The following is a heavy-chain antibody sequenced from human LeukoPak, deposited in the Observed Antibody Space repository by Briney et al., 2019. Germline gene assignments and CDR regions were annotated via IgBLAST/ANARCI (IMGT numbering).Heavy chain of an antibody. CDR2: IYYSGST. CDR3: ARHASVDGNWPRPLDF. Sequence: PSETLSLTCTVSGGSFSGSDYYWGCIRQPPGKGWEGIGNIYYSGSTYYNPSLKTRVTISVDTSKNQFSLKLTSVTAADTAVYYCARHASVDGNWPRPLDFWGQGSLVTVSS. CDR1: GGSFSGSDYY. D-gene: IGHD6-19*01. V-gene: IGHV4-39*01. J-gene: IGHJ4*02.